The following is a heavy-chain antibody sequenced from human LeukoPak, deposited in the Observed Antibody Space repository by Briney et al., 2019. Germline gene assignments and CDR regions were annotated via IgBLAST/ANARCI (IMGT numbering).Heavy chain of an antibody. V-gene: IGHV1-2*02. CDR3: ARGGMWERQFDY. CDR2: INPNSGGT. CDR1: GYTFTGYF. D-gene: IGHD1-26*01. J-gene: IGHJ4*02. Sequence: ASVKVSCKASGYTFTGYFMHWVRQAPGQGLEWMGRINPNSGGTNYAQKFQGRITMTRDTSISTAYMELSRLRSDDTAVYYCARGGMWERQFDYWGQGTLVTVSS.